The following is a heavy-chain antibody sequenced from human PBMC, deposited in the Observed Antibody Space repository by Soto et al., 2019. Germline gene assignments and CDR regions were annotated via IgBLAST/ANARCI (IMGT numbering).Heavy chain of an antibody. J-gene: IGHJ6*02. D-gene: IGHD3-10*01. CDR3: ARVEGAYGSGSYYNGSRAVYYYGMDA. V-gene: IGHV3-11*06. CDR1: GVTFSDYY. Sequence: GSLRLSCSAAGVTFSDYYMSWIRQAPGKGLEWVSYIISSSSYTNYADSVKGRFTISRDNAKNSLYLQMNSLRAEDTAVYYCARVEGAYGSGSYYNGSRAVYYYGMDAWGQGTTVTV. CDR2: IISSSSYT.